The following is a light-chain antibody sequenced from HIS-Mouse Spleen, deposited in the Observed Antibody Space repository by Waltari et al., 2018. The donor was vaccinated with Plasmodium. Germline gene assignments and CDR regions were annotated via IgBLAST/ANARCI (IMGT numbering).Light chain of an antibody. CDR3: YSTDSSGNHRV. CDR2: EER. V-gene: IGLV3-10*01. J-gene: IGLJ3*02. CDR1: ALPKNY. Sequence: SYELTQPPSVSVSPGQTARTPCSGDALPKNYAYWYQQKSGQAPLLVIYEERKRPSGIAKRFSGSSSGTMATLTISGAQVEDEADYYCYSTDSSGNHRVFGGGTKLTVL.